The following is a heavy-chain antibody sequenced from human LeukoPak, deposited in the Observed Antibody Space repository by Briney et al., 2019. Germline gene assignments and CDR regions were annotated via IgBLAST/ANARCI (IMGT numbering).Heavy chain of an antibody. CDR3: ARARSXLRLRFLEWAFEY. Sequence: QSGGSLRLSCAASGFMFSKTGVHWGRQAPGKVLEWGAAISDGRDKYYAASLKGRFTISRDNSKNTLYLQTNSLRFEDTAVSYCARARSXLRLRFLEWAFEYWGQGTHVTVSS. CDR2: ISDGRDK. V-gene: IGHV3-30*03. J-gene: IGHJ4*02. D-gene: IGHD3-3*01. CDR1: GFMFSKTG.